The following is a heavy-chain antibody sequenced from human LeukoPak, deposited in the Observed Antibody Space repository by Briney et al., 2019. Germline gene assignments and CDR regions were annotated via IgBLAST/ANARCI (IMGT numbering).Heavy chain of an antibody. D-gene: IGHD3-22*01. Sequence: AGSLRLYCAASGFTFGTYWMSWVRQAPGKGLEWVASIKADGSGKYYVDSLKGRFTISRDNAKNSLYLQMNSLRAEDTAVYYCAPHYYDTSPYLPLGAFHMWGQGAMVTVSS. V-gene: IGHV3-7*01. J-gene: IGHJ3*02. CDR1: GFTFGTYW. CDR3: APHYYDTSPYLPLGAFHM. CDR2: IKADGSGK.